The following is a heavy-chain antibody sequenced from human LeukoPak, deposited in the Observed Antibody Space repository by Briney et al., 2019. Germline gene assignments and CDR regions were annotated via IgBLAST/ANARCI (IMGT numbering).Heavy chain of an antibody. CDR1: GGSISSYY. CDR3: ANLYGSGSFEYFQH. V-gene: IGHV4-4*07. CDR2: IYTSGST. J-gene: IGHJ1*01. Sequence: PSETLSLTCTVSGGSISSYYWSWIWQPAGKGLERIGRIYTSGSTNYNPSLKSRVTMSVDTSKNQFSLKLSSVTAADTAVYYCANLYGSGSFEYFQHWGQGTLVTVSS. D-gene: IGHD3-10*01.